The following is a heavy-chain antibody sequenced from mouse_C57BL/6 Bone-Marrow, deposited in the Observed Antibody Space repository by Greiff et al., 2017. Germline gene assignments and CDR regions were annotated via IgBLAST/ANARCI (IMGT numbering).Heavy chain of an antibody. D-gene: IGHD2-3*01. V-gene: IGHV1-19*01. J-gene: IGHJ2*01. CDR1: GYTFTDYY. Sequence: VQLKQSGPVLVKPGASVKMSCKASGYTFTDYYMNWVKQSHGKSLEWIGVINPYNGGTSYNQKFKGKATLTVDKSSSTAYMELNSLTSEDSAVXYCARRWLPFDDWGKGTTLTVSS. CDR3: ARRWLPFDD. CDR2: INPYNGGT.